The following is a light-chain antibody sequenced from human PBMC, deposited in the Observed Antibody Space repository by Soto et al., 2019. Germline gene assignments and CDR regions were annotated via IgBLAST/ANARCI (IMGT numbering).Light chain of an antibody. Sequence: QSVLTQPPSVSGAPGQRDTISYTGSSSNIGAGYDVHWYQQLPGTAPKLLIYGNSNRPSGVPDRFSGSKSGTSASLAITGLQAEDEADYYCQSYDSSLRGVVFGGGTKLTVL. J-gene: IGLJ2*01. CDR2: GNS. V-gene: IGLV1-40*01. CDR1: SSNIGAGYD. CDR3: QSYDSSLRGVV.